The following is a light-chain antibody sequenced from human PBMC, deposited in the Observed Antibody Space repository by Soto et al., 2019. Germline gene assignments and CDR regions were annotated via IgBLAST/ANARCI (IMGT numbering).Light chain of an antibody. CDR1: SSDVGGYNY. CDR2: DVS. J-gene: IGLJ1*01. V-gene: IGLV2-14*01. CDR3: SSYTSSSTPHYV. Sequence: QPALTQPASVSGSPGQSITISCTGTSSDVGGYNYVSWYQQHPGKAPKLMIYDVSNRPSGVSNRFSGSKSGNTASLTISGLQAEDEADYYCSSYTSSSTPHYVFGTGTKLTVL.